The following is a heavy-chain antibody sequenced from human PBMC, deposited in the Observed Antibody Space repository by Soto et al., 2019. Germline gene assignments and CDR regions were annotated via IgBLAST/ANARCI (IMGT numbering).Heavy chain of an antibody. J-gene: IGHJ4*02. CDR3: AKHFTRLITGTTLCY. Sequence: GGSLRLSCAASGFTFSSYGMHWVRQAPGKGLEWVAVISYDGSNKYYADSVKGRFTISRDNSKNTLYLQMNSLRAEDTAVYYCAKHFTRLITGTTLCYWGQGTLVTVSS. CDR2: ISYDGSNK. CDR1: GFTFSSYG. D-gene: IGHD1-7*01. V-gene: IGHV3-30*18.